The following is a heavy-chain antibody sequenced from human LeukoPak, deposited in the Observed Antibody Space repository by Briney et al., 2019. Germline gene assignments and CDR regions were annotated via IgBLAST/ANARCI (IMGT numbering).Heavy chain of an antibody. CDR2: IKQDGSEK. D-gene: IGHD3-9*01. Sequence: PGGSLRLSCAASGFTFSNYWMSWVRQAPGKGLEWVANIKQDGSEKYYVDSVKGRFTISRDNAKNSLYLQMNSLRAEDTAVYYCAREGYDILTGYSFFDYWGQGTLVTVSS. J-gene: IGHJ4*02. CDR3: AREGYDILTGYSFFDY. V-gene: IGHV3-7*01. CDR1: GFTFSNYW.